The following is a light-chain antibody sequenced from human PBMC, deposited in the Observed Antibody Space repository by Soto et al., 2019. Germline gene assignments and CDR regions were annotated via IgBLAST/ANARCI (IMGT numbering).Light chain of an antibody. Sequence: DIQMTQSPSSLSASVGARVSITCQASQDIRTSLSWFQHKPGRAPKLLIYGASYLETGVPSRFRGGGSGTNFPFTITSLQPEDIATYYCQHYNNLPPFTFGPGTIVDIK. CDR2: GAS. CDR3: QHYNNLPPFT. J-gene: IGKJ3*01. CDR1: QDIRTS. V-gene: IGKV1-33*01.